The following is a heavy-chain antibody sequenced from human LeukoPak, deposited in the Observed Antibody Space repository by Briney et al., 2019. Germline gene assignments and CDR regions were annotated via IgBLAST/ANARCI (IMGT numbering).Heavy chain of an antibody. D-gene: IGHD3-16*02. J-gene: IGHJ3*02. Sequence: PGGSLRLSCTASGFTFGDYAMSWVRQAPGKGLEWVGFIRSKGYGGTTEYAASVKGRFTISRDDSKSIAYLQMNSLKTEDTAVYYCIRDYNYLWGSYRPEAFDIWGQGTMVTVSS. CDR1: GFTFGDYA. CDR2: IRSKGYGGTT. CDR3: IRDYNYLWGSYRPEAFDI. V-gene: IGHV3-49*04.